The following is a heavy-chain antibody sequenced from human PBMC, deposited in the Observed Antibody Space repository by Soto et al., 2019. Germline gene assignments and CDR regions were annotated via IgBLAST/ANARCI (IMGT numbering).Heavy chain of an antibody. D-gene: IGHD6-13*01. CDR1: GGSISSSSYY. Sequence: SETLSLTCTVSGGSISSSSYYWGWIRQPPGKGLEWIGSIYYSGSTYYNPSLKSRVTISVDTSKNQFSLKLSPVTAADTAVYYCARRRRIAAASRTNWFDPWGQGTLVTVSS. CDR3: ARRRRIAAASRTNWFDP. J-gene: IGHJ5*02. CDR2: IYYSGST. V-gene: IGHV4-39*01.